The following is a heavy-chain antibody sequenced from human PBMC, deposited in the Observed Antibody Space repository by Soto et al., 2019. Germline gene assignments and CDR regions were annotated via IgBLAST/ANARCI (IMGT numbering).Heavy chain of an antibody. D-gene: IGHD3-3*01. CDR2: IIPIFGTA. V-gene: IGHV1-69*06. Sequence: SVKVSCKASGGTFSSYAISWVRQAPGQGLEWMGGIIPIFGTANYAQKFQGRVTITADKSTSTAYMELSSLRSEDTAVYYCASHPFFGVVIIPDYYYYGMDVWGQGPTVPVS. CDR1: GGTFSSYA. CDR3: ASHPFFGVVIIPDYYYYGMDV. J-gene: IGHJ6*02.